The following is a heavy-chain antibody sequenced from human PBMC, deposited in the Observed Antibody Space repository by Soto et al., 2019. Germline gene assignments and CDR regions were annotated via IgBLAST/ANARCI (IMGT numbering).Heavy chain of an antibody. Sequence: GGSLRLSCAASGFTFSTYAMSWVRQAPGKGLEWVSALSANGVSTYYADSVKGRFTISRDNSRNTLYLQMNSLRAEDTAVYYCAKVDYYDSSGYFLDYWGQGTLVTVSS. CDR3: AKVDYYDSSGYFLDY. CDR1: GFTFSTYA. D-gene: IGHD3-22*01. V-gene: IGHV3-23*01. J-gene: IGHJ4*02. CDR2: LSANGVST.